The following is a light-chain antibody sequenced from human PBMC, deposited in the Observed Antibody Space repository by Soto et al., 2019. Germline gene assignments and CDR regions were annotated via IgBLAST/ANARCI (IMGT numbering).Light chain of an antibody. Sequence: EIVLTQSPATLSLSPGERATLSCRASQSVSSYLSWYQQKPCQAPRLLLYDASNRATGIPARISGSGSGTDFTLTISSLEPEDVAVYYCQQRSNWPLTFGGGTKVEIK. V-gene: IGKV3-11*01. J-gene: IGKJ4*01. CDR1: QSVSSY. CDR2: DAS. CDR3: QQRSNWPLT.